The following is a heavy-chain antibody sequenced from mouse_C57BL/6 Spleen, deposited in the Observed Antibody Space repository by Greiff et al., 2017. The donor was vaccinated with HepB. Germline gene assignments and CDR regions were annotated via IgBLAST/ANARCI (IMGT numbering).Heavy chain of an antibody. CDR2: IDPSDSYT. CDR3: ARYGGSNQGYWYFDV. D-gene: IGHD2-5*01. J-gene: IGHJ1*03. Sequence: VQLQQPGAELVKPGASVKLSCKASGYTFTSYWMQWVKQRPGQGLEWIGEIDPSDSYTNYNQKFKGKATLTVDTSSSTAYMQLSSLTSEDSAVYYCARYGGSNQGYWYFDVWGTGTTVTVSS. V-gene: IGHV1-50*01. CDR1: GYTFTSYW.